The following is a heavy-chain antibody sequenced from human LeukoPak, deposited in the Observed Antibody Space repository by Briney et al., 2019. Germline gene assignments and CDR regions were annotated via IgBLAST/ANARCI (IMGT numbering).Heavy chain of an antibody. V-gene: IGHV4-4*07. CDR3: ASDITLAARRPSDY. D-gene: IGHD6-6*01. CDR2: IYTSGST. CDR1: GGSISSYY. J-gene: IGHJ4*02. Sequence: SETLSLTCTVPGGSISSYYWSWIRQPAGKGLEWIGRIYTSGSTNYNPSLKSRVTMSVDTSKNQFSLKLSSVTAADTAVYYCASDITLAARRPSDYWGQGTLVTVSS.